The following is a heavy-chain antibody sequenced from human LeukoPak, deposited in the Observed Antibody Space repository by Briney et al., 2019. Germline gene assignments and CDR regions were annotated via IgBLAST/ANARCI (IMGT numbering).Heavy chain of an antibody. CDR3: AKRGVVIRVILVGFHKEAYCFDS. Sequence: GGSLRLSCAISGITLSNYGMSWVRQPPGKGLEWVAGLSASGGSTNYADSVKGRFTISRDNPKNTLYLQMNSLRAEDTAVYFCAKRGVVIRVILVGFHKEAYCFDSWGQGALVTVSS. J-gene: IGHJ4*02. V-gene: IGHV3-23*01. CDR1: GITLSNYG. CDR2: LSASGGST. D-gene: IGHD3-10*01.